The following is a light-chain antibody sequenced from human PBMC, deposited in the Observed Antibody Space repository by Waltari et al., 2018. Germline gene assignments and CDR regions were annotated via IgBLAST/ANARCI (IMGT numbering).Light chain of an antibody. CDR3: QQYGTSPLT. CDR2: TAS. Sequence: EIVLTQSPGTLSLSPGERDTLSCRASQSVASNYLAWYQQKPGQAPRLLMYTASSRASGIPDRFSGSGSGTDFTLTISRLEPEDFAVYYCQQYGTSPLTFGGGTRVDLK. CDR1: QSVASNY. V-gene: IGKV3-20*01. J-gene: IGKJ4*01.